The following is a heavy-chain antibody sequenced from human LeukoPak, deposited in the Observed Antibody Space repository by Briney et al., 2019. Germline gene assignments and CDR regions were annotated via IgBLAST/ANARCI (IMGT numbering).Heavy chain of an antibody. V-gene: IGHV1-2*02. Sequence: ASVKVSCKASGYTFTGSYMHWVRQAPGQGLEWMGWINPNSGGTNYAQKFQGRVTMTRDTSISTAYMELSRLRSDDTAVYYCASSSSGWYTFDIWGQGTMVTVSP. CDR1: GYTFTGSY. CDR2: INPNSGGT. CDR3: ASSSSGWYTFDI. D-gene: IGHD6-19*01. J-gene: IGHJ3*02.